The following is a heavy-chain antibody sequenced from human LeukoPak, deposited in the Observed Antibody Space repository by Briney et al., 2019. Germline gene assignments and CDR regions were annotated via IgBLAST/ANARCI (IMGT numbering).Heavy chain of an antibody. Sequence: SETLSLTCAVYGGSFSGYYWSWIRQPPGKGLEWIGEINHSGSTNYNPSLKSRVTISVDTSKNQFSLKLSSVTAADTAVYYCARGLSAIVYWGQGTLVTVYS. D-gene: IGHD2-15*01. J-gene: IGHJ4*02. CDR3: ARGLSAIVY. V-gene: IGHV4-34*01. CDR2: INHSGST. CDR1: GGSFSGYY.